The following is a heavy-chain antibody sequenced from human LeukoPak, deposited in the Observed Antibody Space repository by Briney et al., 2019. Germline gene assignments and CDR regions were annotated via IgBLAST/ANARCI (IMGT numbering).Heavy chain of an antibody. J-gene: IGHJ3*02. Sequence: SETLSLTCAVSGYSISSGYYWGWIRQPPGKGLEWIGSIYHSGSTYYNPSLKSRVTISVDTSKNQFSLKLSSVTAADTAVYYCASSWSTPDAFDIWGQGTMVTVSS. V-gene: IGHV4-38-2*01. CDR3: ASSWSTPDAFDI. CDR2: IYHSGST. CDR1: GYSISSGYY. D-gene: IGHD3-3*01.